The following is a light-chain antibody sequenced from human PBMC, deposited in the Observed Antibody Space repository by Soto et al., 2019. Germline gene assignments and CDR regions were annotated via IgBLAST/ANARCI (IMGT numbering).Light chain of an antibody. J-gene: IGLJ2*01. Sequence: QSALTQPASVSGSPGQSITISCTGTSSDVGSYNLVSWYQQHPGKAPKLMIYEFTKRPSGVSNRFTGSKSGNTASLTISGLQAEDEADYYCCSYVGSSTLVFGGGTKLTVL. V-gene: IGLV2-23*02. CDR2: EFT. CDR3: CSYVGSSTLV. CDR1: SSDVGSYNL.